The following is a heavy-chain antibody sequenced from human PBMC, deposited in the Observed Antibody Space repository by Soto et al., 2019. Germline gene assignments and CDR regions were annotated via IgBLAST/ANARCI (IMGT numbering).Heavy chain of an antibody. CDR1: GFSLSTSGMR. V-gene: IGHV2-70*04. CDR3: ARDPNKYGMDV. J-gene: IGHJ6*02. CDR2: IDWDDDK. Sequence: SGPTLVNPTQTLTLTCTFSGFSLSTSGMRVSWIRQPPGKALEWLARIDWDDDKFYSTSLKTRLTISKDTSKNLVVLTMTNMDPVDTATYYCARDPNKYGMDVWGQGTTVTVSS.